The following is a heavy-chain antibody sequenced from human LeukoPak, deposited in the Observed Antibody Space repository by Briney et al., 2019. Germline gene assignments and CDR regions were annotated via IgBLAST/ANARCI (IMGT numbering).Heavy chain of an antibody. CDR2: ISNSGSSI. Sequence: GGSLRLSCAASGFTFSDSYMTWIRQAPGKGLEWVSYISNSGSSIYYADSVKGRFTTSRDNAKNSLYLQMNSLRAEDTAVYYCARDRGYSYEDSWGQGTLVTVSS. D-gene: IGHD5-18*01. CDR1: GFTFSDSY. J-gene: IGHJ5*02. CDR3: ARDRGYSYEDS. V-gene: IGHV3-11*04.